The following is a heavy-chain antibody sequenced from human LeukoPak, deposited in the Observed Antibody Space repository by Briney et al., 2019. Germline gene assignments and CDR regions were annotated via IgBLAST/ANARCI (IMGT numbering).Heavy chain of an antibody. J-gene: IGHJ2*01. Sequence: PSETLSLTCTVSGYSITNNYYWDWIRQPPGKGLEWIREINHSGSTNYNPSLKSRVTISVDTSKNQFSLKLSSVTAADTAVYYCARDGGVLWFGEALYVPRWNFDLWGRGTLVTVSS. CDR3: ARDGGVLWFGEALYVPRWNFDL. V-gene: IGHV4-38-2*02. CDR2: INHSGST. D-gene: IGHD3-10*01. CDR1: GYSITNNYY.